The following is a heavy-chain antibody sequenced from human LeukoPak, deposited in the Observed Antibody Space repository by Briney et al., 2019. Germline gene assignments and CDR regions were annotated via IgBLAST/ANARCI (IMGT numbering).Heavy chain of an antibody. CDR3: AGYVSSGRRDAFDI. J-gene: IGHJ3*02. CDR1: GFTFSTYS. Sequence: GGSLRLSCAASGFTFSTYSMNGVRQAPGKGLEWVSSITRSSYIYYADPVKGRFTISRDNAKNSLYLQMNSLRAEDTAVYYCAGYVSSGRRDAFDIWGQGTMVTVSS. D-gene: IGHD3-22*01. V-gene: IGHV3-21*01. CDR2: ITRSSYI.